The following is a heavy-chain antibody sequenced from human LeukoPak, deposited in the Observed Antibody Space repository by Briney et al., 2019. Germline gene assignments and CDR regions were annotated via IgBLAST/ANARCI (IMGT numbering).Heavy chain of an antibody. D-gene: IGHD3-16*02. V-gene: IGHV3-53*04. CDR3: ARDGDLSTRWGPNAFDI. CDR2: IYSGGST. CDR1: GFTVSSNY. Sequence: GGSLRLSCAASGFTVSSNYMGWVRQAPGKGLEWVSVIYSGGSTYYADSVKGRFTISRHNSKNTLYLQMNSLRAEDTAVYYCARDGDLSTRWGPNAFDIWGQGTMVTVSS. J-gene: IGHJ3*02.